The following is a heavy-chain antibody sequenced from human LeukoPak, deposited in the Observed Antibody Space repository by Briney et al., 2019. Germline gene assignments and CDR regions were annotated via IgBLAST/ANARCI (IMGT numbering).Heavy chain of an antibody. CDR1: GGSISSSSYY. CDR3: ATYSGSYSYFDY. CDR2: IYYSGST. V-gene: IGHV4-39*01. J-gene: IGHJ4*02. D-gene: IGHD1-26*01. Sequence: SETLSLTCTVSGGSISSSSYYWGWIRQPPGKGLEWIGSIYYSGSTYYNPSLKSRVTISVDTSKNQFSLKLSSVTAADTAVYYCATYSGSYSYFDYWGQGTLVTVPS.